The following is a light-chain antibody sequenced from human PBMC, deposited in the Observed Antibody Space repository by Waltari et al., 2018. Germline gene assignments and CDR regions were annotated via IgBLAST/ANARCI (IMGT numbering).Light chain of an antibody. CDR1: QSVSRY. Sequence: EIVLTQSPGTLSLSPGGSATLSCRASQSVSRYLAWYQFKPGLAPRLLIYDASNRAAGVPARFSGSGFGTDFTLTISSLEPEDFAIYYCQQRTHRPLTFGGGTKVEIK. J-gene: IGKJ4*01. CDR3: QQRTHRPLT. CDR2: DAS. V-gene: IGKV3-11*01.